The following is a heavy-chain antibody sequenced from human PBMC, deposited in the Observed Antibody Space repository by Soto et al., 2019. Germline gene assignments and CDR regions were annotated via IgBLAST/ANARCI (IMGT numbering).Heavy chain of an antibody. CDR3: SRDGGQTVVDS. J-gene: IGHJ5*01. Sequence: QVQLVQSGGEVKKPGASVKGACKASGYTFSTDGISWLRQAPGQGLEWMGWISGYNGKTKYAQKVQGRVTMTTDTSTSTADMELRSLPSADTAVYYCSRDGGQTVVDSWGQVNLVTVSS. V-gene: IGHV1-18*01. CDR2: ISGYNGKT. D-gene: IGHD3-16*01. CDR1: GYTFSTDG.